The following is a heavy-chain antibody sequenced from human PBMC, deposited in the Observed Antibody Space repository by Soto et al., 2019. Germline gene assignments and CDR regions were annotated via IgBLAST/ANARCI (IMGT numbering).Heavy chain of an antibody. CDR3: ARYYYSSSGEMWFDP. CDR2: IWYGGTT. D-gene: IGHD3-22*01. J-gene: IGHJ5*02. V-gene: IGHV4-61*08. Sequence: PSETLSPTCTVPGGSVSSGDYYWTWVRQPPGKRLEWIGNIWYGGTTNYNPSRKSRVTISRDMSKNQFSLKLTSVTAEDTAVYFCARYYYSSSGEMWFDPWGQGTQVTVSS. CDR1: GGSVSSGDYY.